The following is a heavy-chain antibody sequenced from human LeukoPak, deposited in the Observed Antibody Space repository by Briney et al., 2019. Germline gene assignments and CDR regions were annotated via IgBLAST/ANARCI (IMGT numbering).Heavy chain of an antibody. CDR1: GGSISSHY. CDR3: ARVLTGYYSNWYFDL. D-gene: IGHD3-9*01. Sequence: PSETLSLTCTVSGGSISSHYWSWIRQPPGKGLEWIGYIYYSGSTNYNPSLKSRVTISVDTSKNQFSLKLSSVTAADTAVYYCARVLTGYYSNWYFDLWGRGTLVTVSS. CDR2: IYYSGST. V-gene: IGHV4-59*11. J-gene: IGHJ2*01.